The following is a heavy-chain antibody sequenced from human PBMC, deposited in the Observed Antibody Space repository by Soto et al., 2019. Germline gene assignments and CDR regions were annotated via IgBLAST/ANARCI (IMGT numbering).Heavy chain of an antibody. CDR2: IYPGDSDT. V-gene: IGHV5-51*01. J-gene: IGHJ6*02. D-gene: IGHD5-12*01. CDR3: ARGPHSGYDPYYYYYGMDV. Sequence: PGESLKISCKGSGYSFTSYWIGWVRQMPGKGLEWMGIIYPGDSDTRYSPSFQGQVTISADKSISTAYLQWSSLKASDTAMYYCARGPHSGYDPYYYYYGMDVWGQGTTVTVSS. CDR1: GYSFTSYW.